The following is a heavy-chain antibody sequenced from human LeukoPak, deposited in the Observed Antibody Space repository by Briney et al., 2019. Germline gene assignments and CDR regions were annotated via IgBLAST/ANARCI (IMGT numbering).Heavy chain of an antibody. J-gene: IGHJ5*02. CDR2: FDPEDGET. CDR1: GYTLTELS. CDR3: ATRAWAHFDWLLS. Sequence: ASVKVSCKVSGYTLTELSMHWVRQAPGKGLEWMGGFDPEDGETIYAQKFQGGVTMTEDTSTDTAYMELSSPRSEDTAVYYCATRAWAHFDWLLSWGQGTLVTVSS. D-gene: IGHD3-9*01. V-gene: IGHV1-24*01.